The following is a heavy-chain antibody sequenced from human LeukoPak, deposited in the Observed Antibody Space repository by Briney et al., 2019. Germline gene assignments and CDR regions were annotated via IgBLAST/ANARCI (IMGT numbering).Heavy chain of an antibody. CDR2: IHYSGST. J-gene: IGHJ4*02. CDR1: GGSVSGYY. CDR3: ARGSIAAAGSDNIDY. D-gene: IGHD6-13*01. Sequence: SETLSLTCTVSGGSVSGYYWSWIRQPPGKGLEWLGYIHYSGSTSYNPSLKSRVTISVDTSKDQLSLKLSSVSAADTAVYYCARGSIAAAGSDNIDYWGQGTLVTVSS. V-gene: IGHV4-59*02.